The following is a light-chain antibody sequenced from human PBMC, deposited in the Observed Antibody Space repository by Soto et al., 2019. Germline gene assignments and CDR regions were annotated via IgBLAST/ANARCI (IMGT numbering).Light chain of an antibody. J-gene: IGKJ4*01. V-gene: IGKV3-20*01. Sequence: VVLTDSPYTLSLSPVQRATLSCMSSQSVRSDYFAWYQQKPGQAPRVIIFGVSTRATGVPDRFSGSGSGTDFTLTISRLEPEDFALYYCQQYGNSPLTFGGGTKVDIK. CDR3: QQYGNSPLT. CDR1: QSVRSDY. CDR2: GVS.